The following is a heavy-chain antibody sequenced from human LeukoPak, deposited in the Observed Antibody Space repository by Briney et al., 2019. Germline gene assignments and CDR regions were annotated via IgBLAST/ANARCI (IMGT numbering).Heavy chain of an antibody. CDR2: INAGNGNT. CDR3: ATHVHSSSWYESYFDY. D-gene: IGHD6-13*01. CDR1: GYTFTSYA. J-gene: IGHJ4*02. Sequence: GASVKVSCKASGYTFTSYAMHWVRQDPGQRLEWMGWINAGNGNTKYSQKFQGRVTITRDTSASTAYMELSSLRSEDTAVYYCATHVHSSSWYESYFDYWGQGTLVTVSS. V-gene: IGHV1-3*01.